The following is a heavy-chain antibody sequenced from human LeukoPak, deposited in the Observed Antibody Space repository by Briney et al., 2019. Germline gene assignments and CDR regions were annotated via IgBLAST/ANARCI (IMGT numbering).Heavy chain of an antibody. CDR2: INHSGST. Sequence: SETLSLTCAVYGGSFSGYYWSWIRQPPGKGLEWIGEINHSGSTNYNPSLKSRVTISVDTSKNQFSLKLSSVTAADTAVYYCAREPSGIGWLQPDFDYWGQGTLVTVSS. D-gene: IGHD5-24*01. CDR3: AREPSGIGWLQPDFDY. J-gene: IGHJ4*02. CDR1: GGSFSGYY. V-gene: IGHV4-34*01.